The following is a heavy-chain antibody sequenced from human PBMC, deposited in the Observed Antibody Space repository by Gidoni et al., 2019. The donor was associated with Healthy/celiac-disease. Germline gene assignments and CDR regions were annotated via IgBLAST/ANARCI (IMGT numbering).Heavy chain of an antibody. D-gene: IGHD3-16*01. CDR1: GYTFTSYD. CDR2: MNPNSGNT. Sequence: QVQLVQSGAEVKKPGASVKVSCKASGYTFTSYDINWVRQATGQGLEGMGWMNPNSGNTGYAQKFQGRVTMTRNTSISTAYMELSSLRSEDTAVYYCAREDHPTRGGVRGMDVWGQGTTVTVSS. CDR3: AREDHPTRGGVRGMDV. J-gene: IGHJ6*02. V-gene: IGHV1-8*01.